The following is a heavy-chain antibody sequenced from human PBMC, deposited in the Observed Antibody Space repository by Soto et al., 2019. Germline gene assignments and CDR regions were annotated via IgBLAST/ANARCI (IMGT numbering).Heavy chain of an antibody. J-gene: IGHJ4*02. Sequence: QVQLQESGPGLVKPSGTMSLTCAVSGAPLSSGRWWSWVRQAPGKGLEWIGEVYHTGRNNYSPSLTSRLTISVEKSKNQFSLKLTSVTAADTAVYYCARNHQTGWDVIEDWGQGTLVTVSS. CDR1: GAPLSSGRW. CDR3: ARNHQTGWDVIED. D-gene: IGHD6-19*01. V-gene: IGHV4-4*02. CDR2: VYHTGRN.